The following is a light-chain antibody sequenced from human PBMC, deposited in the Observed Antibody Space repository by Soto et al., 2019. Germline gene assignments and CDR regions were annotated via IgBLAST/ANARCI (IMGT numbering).Light chain of an antibody. CDR3: QQYNSYPGT. CDR1: QSISSW. V-gene: IGKV1-5*01. Sequence: DIQMTQSPSTLSASVGDRVTITCRASQSISSWLAWYQQKPGKAPKLLIYDASSLESGVPSRFSGSESGTEFTLTISSLQPDDFATYYCQQYNSYPGTFGQGTKVEIK. CDR2: DAS. J-gene: IGKJ1*01.